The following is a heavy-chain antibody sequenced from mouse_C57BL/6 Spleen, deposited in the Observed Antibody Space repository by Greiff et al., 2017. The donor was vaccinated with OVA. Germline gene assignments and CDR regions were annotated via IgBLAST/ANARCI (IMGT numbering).Heavy chain of an antibody. CDR2: IYPGDGDT. V-gene: IGHV1-80*01. J-gene: IGHJ2*01. CDR3: ARDQACDY. D-gene: IGHD6-1*01. CDR1: GYAFSSYW. Sequence: QVQLQQSGAELVKPGASVKISCKASGYAFSSYWMNWVKQRPGQGLAWIGQIYPGDGDTNYNGKFKGKATLTADQSSSTAYMQRSSLTSEDSAVYFCARDQACDYWGQGTTLTVSS.